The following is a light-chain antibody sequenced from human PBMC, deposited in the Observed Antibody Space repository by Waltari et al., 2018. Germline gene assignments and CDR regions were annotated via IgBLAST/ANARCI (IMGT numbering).Light chain of an antibody. V-gene: IGLV3-21*02. CDR1: NIGSKS. CDR2: DDK. J-gene: IGLJ2*01. CDR3: HVWDSGTNHVV. Sequence: YVLTQPSSLSVAPGQTATMTCGGANIGSKSVHWSQHKAGQAPVLVVFDDKNRPSGMSERFSGSNSDNTATLTISWAEVEDEADYYCHVWDSGTNHVVFGGGTKLTVL.